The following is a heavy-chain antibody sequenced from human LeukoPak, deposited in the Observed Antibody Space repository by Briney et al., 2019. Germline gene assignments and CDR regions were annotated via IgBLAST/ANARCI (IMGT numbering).Heavy chain of an antibody. CDR3: ARGRQQLYDY. V-gene: IGHV3-48*03. Sequence: PGGSLRLSCAASGFTFSSYEMNWVRQAPGKGLEWVSYISSSGSTIYYADSVKGRFTISRDNAKNSLYLQMNSQRAEDTAVYYCARGRQQLYDYWGQGTLVTVSS. J-gene: IGHJ4*02. CDR1: GFTFSSYE. D-gene: IGHD6-13*01. CDR2: ISSSGSTI.